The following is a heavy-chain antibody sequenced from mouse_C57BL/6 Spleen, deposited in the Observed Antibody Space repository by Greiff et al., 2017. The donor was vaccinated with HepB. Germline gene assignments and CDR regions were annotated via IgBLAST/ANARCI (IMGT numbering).Heavy chain of an antibody. Sequence: EVKLEESGPGMVKPSQSLSLTCTVTGYSITSGYDWHWIRHFPGNKLEWMGYISYSGSTNYNPSLKSRISITHDTSKNHFFLKLNSVTTEDTATYYCARRAYGNYFDYWGQGTTLTVSS. D-gene: IGHD2-1*01. CDR1: GYSITSGYD. J-gene: IGHJ2*01. CDR3: ARRAYGNYFDY. V-gene: IGHV3-1*01. CDR2: ISYSGST.